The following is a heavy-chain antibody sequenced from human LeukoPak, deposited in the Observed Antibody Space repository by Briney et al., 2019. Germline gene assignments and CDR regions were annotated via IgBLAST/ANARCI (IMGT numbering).Heavy chain of an antibody. J-gene: IGHJ4*02. CDR1: GYTFTGYY. CDR2: INPNSSGT. D-gene: IGHD3-22*01. V-gene: IGHV1-2*06. CDR3: ARDRDYYDSSGYYYAY. Sequence: ASVKVSCKASGYTFTGYYMHWVRQAPGQGLEWMGRINPNSSGTNYAQKFQGRVTMTRDTSISTAYMELSRLRSDDTAVYYCARDRDYYDSSGYYYAYWGQGTLVTVSS.